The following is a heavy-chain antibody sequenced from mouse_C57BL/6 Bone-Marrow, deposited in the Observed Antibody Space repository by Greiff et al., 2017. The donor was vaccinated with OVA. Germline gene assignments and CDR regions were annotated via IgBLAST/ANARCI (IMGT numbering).Heavy chain of an antibody. CDR3: ARKIYYDYGDYAMDY. CDR1: GYSITSGYY. CDR2: ISYDGSN. V-gene: IGHV3-6*01. D-gene: IGHD2-4*01. J-gene: IGHJ4*01. Sequence: EVKLMESGPGLVKPSQSLSLTCSVTGYSITSGYYWNWIRQFPGNKLEWMGYISYDGSNNYNPSLKNRISITRDTSKNQFFLKLNSVTTEDTATYYCARKIYYDYGDYAMDYWGQGTSVTVSS.